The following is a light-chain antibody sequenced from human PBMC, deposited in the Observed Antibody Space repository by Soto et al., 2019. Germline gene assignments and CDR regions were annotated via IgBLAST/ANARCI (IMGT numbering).Light chain of an antibody. V-gene: IGLV2-14*01. CDR3: SSNTTRSSL. J-gene: IGLJ2*01. CDR2: EVS. CDR1: SSDVGGYNY. Sequence: QSALTQPASVSGSPGQSITISCTGTSSDVGGYNYVSWYQQHPGKAPKLMIYEVSNRPSGVSNRFSGSKSGNTASLTISGLQAEDEADYYCSSNTTRSSLFGGGTKVTVL.